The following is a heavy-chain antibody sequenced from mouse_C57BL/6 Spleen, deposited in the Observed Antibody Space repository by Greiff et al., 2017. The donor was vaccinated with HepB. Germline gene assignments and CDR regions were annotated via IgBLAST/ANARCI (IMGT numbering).Heavy chain of an antibody. CDR2: IRNKANNHAT. Sequence: VQLQQSGGGLVQPGGSMKLSCAASGFTFSDAWMDWVRKSPEKGLEWVAEIRNKANNHATYYAESVKGRFTISRDDSKSSVYLQMNSLRAEDTGIYYCTRGRGHFDVWGTGTTVTVSS. J-gene: IGHJ1*03. V-gene: IGHV6-6*01. CDR3: TRGRGHFDV. CDR1: GFTFSDAW.